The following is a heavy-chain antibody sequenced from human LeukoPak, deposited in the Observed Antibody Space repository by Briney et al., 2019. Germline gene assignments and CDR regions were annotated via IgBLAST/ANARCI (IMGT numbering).Heavy chain of an antibody. CDR3: ANGDYYDSSGYPALN. CDR2: ISYDGSNK. V-gene: IGHV3-30*18. CDR1: GFTFSSYG. D-gene: IGHD3-22*01. Sequence: PGRSLRLSCAASGFTFSSYGMHWVRQAPGKGLEWVAAISYDGSNKYYADSVKGRFTISRDNSKNTLYLQMNSLRAEDTAVYYCANGDYYDSSGYPALNWGQGTLVTVSS. J-gene: IGHJ4*02.